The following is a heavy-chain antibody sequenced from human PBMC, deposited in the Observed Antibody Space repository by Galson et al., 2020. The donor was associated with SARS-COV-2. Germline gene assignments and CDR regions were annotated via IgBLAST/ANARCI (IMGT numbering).Heavy chain of an antibody. J-gene: IGHJ3*01. CDR2: ITWSSGII. V-gene: IGHV3-9*01. CDR1: GFTFDDYA. D-gene: IGHD6-6*01. Sequence: GGSLRLSCAASGFTFDDYAMHWVRQRPGKGLEWVSGITWSSGIIGYADSVKGRFTVARDNANNSLFLQLDSARPEDTAVYYCVKSYALGSSLVVSVDLWGNGTMVTVSS. CDR3: VKSYALGSSLVVSVDL.